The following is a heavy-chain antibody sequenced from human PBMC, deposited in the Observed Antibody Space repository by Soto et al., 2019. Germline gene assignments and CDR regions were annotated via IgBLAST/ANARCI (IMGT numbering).Heavy chain of an antibody. D-gene: IGHD3-9*01. J-gene: IGHJ4*02. Sequence: SETLSLTCTVSGGSISSSSYYWGWIRQPPGKGLEWIGSIYYSGSTYYNPSLKSRVTISVDTPKNQFSLKLSSVTAADTAVYYCATVGILTGFDYWGQGTLVTVSS. CDR1: GGSISSSSYY. V-gene: IGHV4-39*01. CDR3: ATVGILTGFDY. CDR2: IYYSGST.